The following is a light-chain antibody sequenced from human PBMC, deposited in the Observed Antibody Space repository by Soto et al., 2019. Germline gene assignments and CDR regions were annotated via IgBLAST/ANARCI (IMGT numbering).Light chain of an antibody. CDR1: SXDVGGYNR. CDR2: EVT. J-gene: IGLJ1*01. V-gene: IGLV2-14*01. CDR3: YSYRSGSAHV. Sequence: QSALTQPDSVSGSPGQSITISCTGTSXDVGGYNRVSWYQQHPDKAPKLIIYEVTNRPSGISNRFSGSKSGDTASLTISGLQAEDEADYYCYSYRSGSAHVFGTGTKVTVL.